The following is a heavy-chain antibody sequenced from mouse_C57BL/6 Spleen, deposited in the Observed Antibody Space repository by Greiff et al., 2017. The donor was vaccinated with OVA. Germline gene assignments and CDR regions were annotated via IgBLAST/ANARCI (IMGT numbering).Heavy chain of an antibody. CDR1: GYTFTDYE. Sequence: QVQLQQSGAELVRPGASVTLSCKASGYTFTDYEMHWVKQTPVHGLEWIGAIDPETGGTAYNQKFKGKAILTADKSSSTAYMELRSLTSEDSAVYYCTRAGILYRYFDVWGTGTTVTVSS. V-gene: IGHV1-15*01. CDR2: IDPETGGT. CDR3: TRAGILYRYFDV. J-gene: IGHJ1*03.